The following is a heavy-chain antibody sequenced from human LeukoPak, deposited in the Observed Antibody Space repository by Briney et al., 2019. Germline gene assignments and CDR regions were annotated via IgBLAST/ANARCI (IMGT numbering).Heavy chain of an antibody. CDR1: GFTFSNYW. Sequence: RGSLRLSCAASGFTFSNYWMSWVRQAPGKGLEWVANIKQDGSEKYYVDSVKGRLTISRDNAKNSLYLQMNSLRAEDTAVYYCAREISSWYRTEGRFDPWGQGTLVTVSS. D-gene: IGHD6-13*01. V-gene: IGHV3-7*01. CDR2: IKQDGSEK. CDR3: AREISSWYRTEGRFDP. J-gene: IGHJ5*02.